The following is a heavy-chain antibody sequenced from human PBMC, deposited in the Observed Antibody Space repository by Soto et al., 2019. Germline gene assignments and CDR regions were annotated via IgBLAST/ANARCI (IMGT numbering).Heavy chain of an antibody. CDR3: ARDNKRLAAADPFDP. D-gene: IGHD6-13*01. Sequence: QVQLVQSGAEVKKPGASVKVSCKASGYTFTSYGISWVRQAPGQGLEWMGWISAYNGNTNYAQTLQGRVPMTTDTSTSTAYMELRSLRSDDTAVYYCARDNKRLAAADPFDPWGQGTLVTVSS. V-gene: IGHV1-18*01. J-gene: IGHJ5*02. CDR2: ISAYNGNT. CDR1: GYTFTSYG.